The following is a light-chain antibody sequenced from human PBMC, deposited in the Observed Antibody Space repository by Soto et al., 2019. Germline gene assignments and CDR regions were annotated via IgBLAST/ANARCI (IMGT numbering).Light chain of an antibody. CDR2: NND. Sequence: QAVVTQPPSASGTPGQRVTISCSGSSSSVASNSVTWYQQVPGTAPRLLMYNNDQRPSGVPDRFSGSKSGTSASLAISGLQSEDEAAYYCAAWDDTLKGWVFGGGTKVTVL. CDR1: SSSVASNS. CDR3: AAWDDTLKGWV. V-gene: IGLV1-44*01. J-gene: IGLJ3*02.